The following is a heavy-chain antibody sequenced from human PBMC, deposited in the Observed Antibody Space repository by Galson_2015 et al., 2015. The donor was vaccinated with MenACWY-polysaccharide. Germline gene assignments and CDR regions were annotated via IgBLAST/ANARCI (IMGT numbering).Heavy chain of an antibody. CDR2: MNPNGGNS. V-gene: IGHV1-8*01. D-gene: IGHD3-10*01. CDR3: ARTFGDFDY. CDR1: GFTFTNYD. J-gene: IGHJ4*02. Sequence: SVKVSCKASGFTFTNYDINWVRQAPGQGLEWVAWMNPNGGNSCYAQKFHGRVTLTKDKSINTVYLELSSLRSEDTAWYYCARTFGDFDYWGQGTLVTVSS.